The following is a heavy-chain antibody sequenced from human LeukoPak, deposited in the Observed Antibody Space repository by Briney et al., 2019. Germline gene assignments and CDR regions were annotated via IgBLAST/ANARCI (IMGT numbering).Heavy chain of an antibody. Sequence: ASMKVSCKASGGTFSSYEISWVRQAPGQGLEWMGGIIPMFGTAKYAQKFQGRVTITADKPTSTAYMELSSLRSEDTAVYYCASGTTDIVVVPATLRNYYFDYWGQGTLVTVSS. V-gene: IGHV1-69*06. CDR2: IIPMFGTA. J-gene: IGHJ4*02. CDR3: ASGTTDIVVVPATLRNYYFDY. D-gene: IGHD2-2*01. CDR1: GGTFSSYE.